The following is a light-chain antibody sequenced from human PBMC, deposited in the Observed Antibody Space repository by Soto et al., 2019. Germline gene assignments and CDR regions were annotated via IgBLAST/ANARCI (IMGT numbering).Light chain of an antibody. CDR1: SSDVGGYNY. J-gene: IGLJ3*02. Sequence: QSALTQPASVSGSPGQSITISCTGTSSDVGGYNYVSWYQQHPGKAPKLMIYDVSSRPSGVSNRFSGSKSGNTASLTISGRQAEDEADYYCSSYTSSSTRVFGGGTKLTVL. CDR2: DVS. V-gene: IGLV2-14*01. CDR3: SSYTSSSTRV.